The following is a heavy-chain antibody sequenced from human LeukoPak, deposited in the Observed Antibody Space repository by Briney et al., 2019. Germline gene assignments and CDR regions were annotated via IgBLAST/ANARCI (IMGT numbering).Heavy chain of an antibody. D-gene: IGHD3-10*01. Sequence: GASVKVSCKASGYTFTGYYMHWVRQAPGQGLEWMGWISPNSGGTNYAQKFQGRVTMTRDTSISTAYMELSRLRSDDTAVYYCARGSVVVRGVIISIPFDYWGQGTLVTVSS. CDR1: GYTFTGYY. CDR3: ARGSVVVRGVIISIPFDY. J-gene: IGHJ4*02. CDR2: ISPNSGGT. V-gene: IGHV1-2*02.